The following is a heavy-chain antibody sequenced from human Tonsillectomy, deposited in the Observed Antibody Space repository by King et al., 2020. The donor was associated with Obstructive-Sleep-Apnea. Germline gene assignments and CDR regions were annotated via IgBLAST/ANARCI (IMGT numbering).Heavy chain of an antibody. CDR2: ISYDGSTN. CDR1: GFTFSDYA. D-gene: IGHD5-12*01. CDR3: ARVSIVATRHPSRLWGGFNY. V-gene: IGHV3-30-3*01. Sequence: VQLVESGAGVVQPGRSLKLSCSASGFTFSDYAMHWVRQPPGKGLEWVSIISYDGSTNHYADSVKGRFTISRDNSRNTLYLEMNSMRLEDTAGYYCARVSIVATRHPSRLWGGFNYWGQGTLVHVSS. J-gene: IGHJ4*02.